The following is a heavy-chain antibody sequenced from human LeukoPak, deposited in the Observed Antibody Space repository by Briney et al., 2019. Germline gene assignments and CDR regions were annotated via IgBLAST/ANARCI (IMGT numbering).Heavy chain of an antibody. J-gene: IGHJ4*02. Sequence: SVKVSCKASGGTFSSYAISWVRQAPGQGLEWMGRIIPILGIANYAQKFQGRVTITADKSTSTAYMELSSLRSEDTAVYYCARTTAAAGTYDDYWGQGTLVTVSS. CDR1: GGTFSSYA. V-gene: IGHV1-69*04. D-gene: IGHD6-13*01. CDR3: ARTTAAAGTYDDY. CDR2: IIPILGIA.